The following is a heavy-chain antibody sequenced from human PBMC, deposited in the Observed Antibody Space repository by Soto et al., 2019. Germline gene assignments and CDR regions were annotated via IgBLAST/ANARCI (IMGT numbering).Heavy chain of an antibody. D-gene: IGHD4-17*01. CDR3: VKSYALPPG. CDR2: INADGTNT. J-gene: IGHJ4*02. V-gene: IGHV3-74*01. CDR1: GFIFSDHW. Sequence: EVQLVESGGGLAQPGGSLRLSCIASGFIFSDHWMHWVRQAPGKGLVWVSRINADGTNTAYADSVKGRFTISRDNAKNPLYLEMNSLRAEDTAVYYCVKSYALPPGWGQGALVTVS.